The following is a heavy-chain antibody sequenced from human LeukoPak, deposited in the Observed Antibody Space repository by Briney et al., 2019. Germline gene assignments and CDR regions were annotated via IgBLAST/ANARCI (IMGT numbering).Heavy chain of an antibody. Sequence: PGGSLSLSCAASGFTVSSNYMSWVRQAPGKEREWVSVIYSGGSTYYADSVKGRFTISRDDSKNTLYLQMNSLRAEDTAVYYCARDAPERRNAFDIWGQGTMVTVSS. J-gene: IGHJ3*02. CDR1: GFTVSSNY. D-gene: IGHD1-1*01. CDR2: IYSGGST. V-gene: IGHV3-53*01. CDR3: ARDAPERRNAFDI.